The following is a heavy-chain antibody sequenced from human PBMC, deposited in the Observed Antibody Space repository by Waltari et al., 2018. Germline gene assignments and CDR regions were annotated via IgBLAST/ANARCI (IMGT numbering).Heavy chain of an antibody. CDR3: ARGMPAWEQWLVLYYYYGMDV. CDR1: GFTFSSSA. CDR2: ISYDGSNK. Sequence: QVQLVESGGGVVQPGRSLRLSCAASGFTFSSSAMHWVRQAPGQGLEWVAVISYDGSNKYYADSVKERFTISRDNSKNTLYLQMNSLRAEDTAVYYCARGMPAWEQWLVLYYYYGMDVWGQGTTVTVSS. D-gene: IGHD6-19*01. J-gene: IGHJ6*02. V-gene: IGHV3-30*04.